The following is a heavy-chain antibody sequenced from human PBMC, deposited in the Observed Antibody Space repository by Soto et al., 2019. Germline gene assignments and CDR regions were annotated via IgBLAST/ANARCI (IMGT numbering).Heavy chain of an antibody. D-gene: IGHD2-2*01. CDR1: GYSFPNYW. CDR2: IYPGDSDT. Sequence: GESLKISCEGSGYSFPNYWIGWVRQMPGKGLEWMGFIYPGDSDTKYNPSFQGQVTISVDKSLRTAYPQWSGLKASDTAMYYCVREYTSSLTFDYWGQGTLVTVSS. J-gene: IGHJ4*02. CDR3: VREYTSSLTFDY. V-gene: IGHV5-51*01.